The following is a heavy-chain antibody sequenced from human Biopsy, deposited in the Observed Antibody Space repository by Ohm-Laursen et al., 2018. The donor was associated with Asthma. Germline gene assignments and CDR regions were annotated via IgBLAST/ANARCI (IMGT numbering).Heavy chain of an antibody. CDR2: IKHDGSEK. CDR1: GFMFGDYW. D-gene: IGHD3-3*02. CDR3: ARTFHFWSPYHAEHYQL. J-gene: IGHJ1*01. Sequence: SLRLSCTASGFMFGDYWMSWVRQVPGKGLEWVANIKHDGSEKNHVDSLKGRFTISRDNAKNSLYLQMNSLRAEDTAVYYCARTFHFWSPYHAEHYQLWGQGTLVTVSS. V-gene: IGHV3-7*01.